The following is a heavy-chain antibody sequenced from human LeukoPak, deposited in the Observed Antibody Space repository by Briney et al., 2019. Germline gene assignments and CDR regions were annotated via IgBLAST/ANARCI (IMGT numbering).Heavy chain of an antibody. Sequence: GGSLRLSCAASGFTFSSYAMSWVRQAPGKGLEWVSAISGSGGSTYYADSVKGRFTISRDNSKNTLYLQMNSLRAEDTAVYYCARISGYDSSFDYWGQGTLVTVSS. D-gene: IGHD5-12*01. J-gene: IGHJ4*02. V-gene: IGHV3-23*01. CDR2: ISGSGGST. CDR1: GFTFSSYA. CDR3: ARISGYDSSFDY.